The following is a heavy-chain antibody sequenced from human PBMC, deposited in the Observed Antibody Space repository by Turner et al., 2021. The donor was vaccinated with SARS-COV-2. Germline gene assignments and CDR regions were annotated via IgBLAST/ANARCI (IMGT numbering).Heavy chain of an antibody. CDR1: GFTFSSYT. J-gene: IGHJ3*02. V-gene: IGHV3-30*04. CDR2: ISYAGNIK. CDR3: ASATRGGTYYYSAFDI. D-gene: IGHD1-26*01. Sequence: QVQQVESGGGVVQPGRSLRLSCAASGFTFSSYTMYWVRQAPGKGLEWVALISYAGNIKQYADSVKGRLTISRDNSKNTVYLQMNSLGAEDTAVYYCASATRGGTYYYSAFDIWGQGTMVTVSS.